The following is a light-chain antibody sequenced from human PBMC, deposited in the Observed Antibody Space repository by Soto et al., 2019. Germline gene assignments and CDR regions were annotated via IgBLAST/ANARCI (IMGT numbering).Light chain of an antibody. Sequence: DIQMTQSPSTLSASVGDRVTITCRASQSISSWLAWYQQKPGKAPKLLIYDASSLESGVPSRFSGSVSGTEFTLTISCLQPDDVATYYCQQYNSPYTFGQGTKLEIK. CDR3: QQYNSPYT. V-gene: IGKV1-5*01. J-gene: IGKJ2*01. CDR1: QSISSW. CDR2: DAS.